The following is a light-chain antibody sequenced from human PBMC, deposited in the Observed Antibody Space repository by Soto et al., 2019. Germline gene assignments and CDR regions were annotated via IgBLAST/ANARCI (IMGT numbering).Light chain of an antibody. J-gene: IGLJ2*01. CDR3: SSYTTIKTVI. CDR1: SSDVGAYNY. V-gene: IGLV2-14*01. CDR2: DVT. Sequence: SALAQPASVSGSPGQSITISCTGTSSDVGAYNYVSWYHQHHPGKAPELIIYDVTDRPSGVSTRFSGSKSGNTASLTISGLQAADEGDYYCSSYTTIKTVIFGGGTKLTVL.